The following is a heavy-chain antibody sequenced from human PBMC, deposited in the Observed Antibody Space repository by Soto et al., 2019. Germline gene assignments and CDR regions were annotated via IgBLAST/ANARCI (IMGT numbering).Heavy chain of an antibody. J-gene: IGHJ5*02. Sequence: SETLSLTCGVSGGTVASSHWWSWVRQPPGRGLEWIGNVYHTGDTNFNPSLQSRVTFSVDKSNNQFSLRLTSVTAADTAVYFCAREIVTAGGNNYFDPWGPGTLVTVSS. D-gene: IGHD2-21*02. CDR1: GGTVASSHW. V-gene: IGHV4-4*02. CDR2: VYHTGDT. CDR3: AREIVTAGGNNYFDP.